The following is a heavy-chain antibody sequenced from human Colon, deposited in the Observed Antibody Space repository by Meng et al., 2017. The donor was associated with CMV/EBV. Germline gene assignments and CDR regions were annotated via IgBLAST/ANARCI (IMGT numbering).Heavy chain of an antibody. CDR1: GFTFGTYA. D-gene: IGHD6-19*01. CDR2: ISSSDGRT. J-gene: IGHJ4*02. Sequence: GGSLRLSCAASGFTFGTYAMSWVRQAPGKGPEWVSAISSSDGRTSYADSVRGRFTISRDNSKHTLYLQMNSLRADDTAVYYCAKSPIWVAVAGVLHYWGQGTQVTVSS. V-gene: IGHV3-23*01. CDR3: AKSPIWVAVAGVLHY.